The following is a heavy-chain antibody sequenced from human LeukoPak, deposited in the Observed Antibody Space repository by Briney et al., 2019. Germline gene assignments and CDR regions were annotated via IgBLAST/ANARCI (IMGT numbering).Heavy chain of an antibody. CDR3: ASQGRYYDFWSGYHDAFDI. D-gene: IGHD3-3*01. CDR2: ISSSSSYI. Sequence: PGGSLRLSCAASGFTFSSYSMNWVRQAPGKGLEWVSSISSSSSYIYYADSVKGRFTISRDNAKNSLYLQMNSLRAEDTAVYYCASQGRYYDFWSGYHDAFDIWGQGTMVTVSS. V-gene: IGHV3-21*01. J-gene: IGHJ3*02. CDR1: GFTFSSYS.